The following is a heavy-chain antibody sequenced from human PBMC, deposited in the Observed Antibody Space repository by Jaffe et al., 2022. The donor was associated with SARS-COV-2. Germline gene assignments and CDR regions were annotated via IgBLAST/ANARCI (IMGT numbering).Heavy chain of an antibody. J-gene: IGHJ3*02. CDR1: GFSLSTSGVG. V-gene: IGHV2-5*02. CDR2: IYWDDDK. CDR3: AHRSRMIDLGGAFDI. D-gene: IGHD3-22*01. Sequence: QITLKESGPTLVKPTQTLTLTCTFSGFSLSTSGVGVGWIRQPPGKALEWLALIYWDDDKRYSPSLKSRLTITKDTSKNQVVLTMTNMDPVDTATYYCAHRSRMIDLGGAFDIWGQGTMVTVSS.